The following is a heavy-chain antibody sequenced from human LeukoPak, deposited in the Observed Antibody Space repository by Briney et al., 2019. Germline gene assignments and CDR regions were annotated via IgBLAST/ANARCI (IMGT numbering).Heavy chain of an antibody. D-gene: IGHD3-9*01. V-gene: IGHV4-59*08. CDR1: GGSISSYY. Sequence: PSETLSLTCAVYGGSISSYYWSWIRQPPGKGLEWIGYIYNSGSTNNPSLKSRVTISEDTSKSQFSLKLSSVTAADTAVYYCAGHRRLADFDYWGQGTLVTVSS. CDR2: IYNSGST. J-gene: IGHJ4*02. CDR3: AGHRRLADFDY.